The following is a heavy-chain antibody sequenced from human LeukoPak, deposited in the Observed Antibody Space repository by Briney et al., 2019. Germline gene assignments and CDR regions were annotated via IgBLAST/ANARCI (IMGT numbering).Heavy chain of an antibody. CDR1: GFTFSSYS. Sequence: PGGSLRLSCAASGFTFSSYSFNWVRQAPGKGLEWISYISSSTSAIYYADSVKGRFTISRDNAKNSLYLQMESLRDDDTAVYYCARARKLYYYDSSGYPGGSMRGRPYDYWGQGTLVTVSS. CDR2: ISSSTSAI. J-gene: IGHJ4*02. D-gene: IGHD3-22*01. V-gene: IGHV3-48*02. CDR3: ARARKLYYYDSSGYPGGSMRGRPYDY.